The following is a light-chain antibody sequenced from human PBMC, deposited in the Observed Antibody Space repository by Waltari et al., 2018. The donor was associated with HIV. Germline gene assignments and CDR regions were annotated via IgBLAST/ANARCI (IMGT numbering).Light chain of an antibody. CDR2: KNT. J-gene: IGLJ2*01. Sequence: SYELTQPPSVSVSPGQTASVTCSGDKLGDTYVSWYQQKPGQSPVLVIFKNTKRPAVTPERFSGSNAGDTITLTSSGTQAVDEADYYCQAWDSSSAVVFGGGTKLTVL. V-gene: IGLV3-1*01. CDR3: QAWDSSSAVV. CDR1: KLGDTY.